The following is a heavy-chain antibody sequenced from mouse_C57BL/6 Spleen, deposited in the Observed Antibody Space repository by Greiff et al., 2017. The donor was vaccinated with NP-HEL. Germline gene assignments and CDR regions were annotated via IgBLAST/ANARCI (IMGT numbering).Heavy chain of an antibody. D-gene: IGHD1-1*01. V-gene: IGHV1-66*01. CDR2: IYPGSGNT. J-gene: IGHJ3*01. CDR3: ARGYCSSPWFAY. Sequence: QVQLQQSGPELVKPGASVKISCKASGYSFTSYYIHWVKQRPGQGLEWIGWIYPGSGNTKYNEKFKGKATLTADTSSSTAYLQLSSLTSEDSAVYYCARGYCSSPWFAYWGQGTLVTVSA. CDR1: GYSFTSYY.